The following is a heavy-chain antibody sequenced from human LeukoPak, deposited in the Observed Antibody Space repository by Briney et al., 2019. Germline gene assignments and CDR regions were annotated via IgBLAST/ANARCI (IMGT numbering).Heavy chain of an antibody. Sequence: PSETLSLTCAVSGGSISSGGYSWSWIRQPPGKGLEWIGYIYHSGSTYYNPSLKSRVTMSVDTSKNQFSLKLSSVTAADTAVYYCARGRYYYDSSGYFRQPGGAPSCYFDYWGQGTLVTVSS. CDR2: IYHSGST. D-gene: IGHD3-22*01. CDR1: GGSISSGGYS. V-gene: IGHV4-30-2*01. CDR3: ARGRYYYDSSGYFRQPGGAPSCYFDY. J-gene: IGHJ4*02.